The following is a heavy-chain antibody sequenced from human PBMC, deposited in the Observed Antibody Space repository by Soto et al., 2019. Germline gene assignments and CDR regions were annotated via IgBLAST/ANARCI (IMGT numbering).Heavy chain of an antibody. CDR1: GYTLTELS. J-gene: IGHJ4*02. CDR2: FDPEDGET. D-gene: IGHD3-10*01. V-gene: IGHV1-24*01. CDR3: ATGLPLLWFGELLPPFDY. Sequence: ASVKVSCKVSGYTLTELSMHWVRQAPGKGLEWMGGFDPEDGETIYAQKFQGRVTMTEDTSTDTAYMELSSLRSEDTAVYYCATGLPLLWFGELLPPFDYWGQGTLVTVSS.